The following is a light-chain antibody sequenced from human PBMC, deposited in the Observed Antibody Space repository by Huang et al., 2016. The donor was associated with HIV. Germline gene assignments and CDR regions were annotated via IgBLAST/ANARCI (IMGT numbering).Light chain of an antibody. CDR3: LQDYNYTFT. V-gene: IGKV1-6*01. J-gene: IGKJ3*01. CDR1: QGIRND. Sequence: AIQMTQSPSSLSASVGDRVTITCRASQGIRNDLGWYQQKPGKAPNLLIYAASSLHSGVPSRFSGSGSGTDFTLTISSLQPEDFATYYCLQDYNYTFTFGPGTKVDIK. CDR2: AAS.